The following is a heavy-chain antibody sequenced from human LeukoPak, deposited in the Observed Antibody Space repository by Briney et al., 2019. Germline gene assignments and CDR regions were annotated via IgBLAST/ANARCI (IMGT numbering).Heavy chain of an antibody. V-gene: IGHV3-21*01. CDR1: GFTFSNAW. Sequence: PGGSLRLSCAASGFTFSNAWMSWVRQAPGKGLEWVSSISSSSSYIYYADSVKGRFTISRDTAKNSLYLQMNSLRAEDTSVYYCARDLHGDYGMDVWGQGTTVTVSS. J-gene: IGHJ6*02. CDR3: ARDLHGDYGMDV. CDR2: ISSSSSYI. D-gene: IGHD4-17*01.